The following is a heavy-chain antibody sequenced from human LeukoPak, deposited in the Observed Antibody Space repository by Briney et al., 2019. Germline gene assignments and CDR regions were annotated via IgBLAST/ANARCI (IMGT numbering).Heavy chain of an antibody. CDR1: GGSISSGDYY. D-gene: IGHD2-2*03. CDR2: IYYSGST. J-gene: IGHJ5*02. CDR3: ARDRGYCSSTSCNNWFDP. V-gene: IGHV4-30-4*01. Sequence: SETLSLTCTVSGGSISSGDYYWSWIRQPPGKGLEWIGYIYYSGSTYYNPSLKSRVTISVDTSKNQLSLKLSSVTAADTAVYYCARDRGYCSSTSCNNWFDPWGQGTLVTVSS.